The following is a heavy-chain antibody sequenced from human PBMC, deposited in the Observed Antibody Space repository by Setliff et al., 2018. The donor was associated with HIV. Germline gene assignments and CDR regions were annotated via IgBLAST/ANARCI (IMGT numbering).Heavy chain of an antibody. CDR3: ARGYEGSSPGGALDI. J-gene: IGHJ3*02. V-gene: IGHV4-34*01. CDR1: GGSFSGYY. D-gene: IGHD6-6*01. Sequence: SETLSLTCAVYGGSFSGYYWSWIRQSPGKGLEWIGEINHSGSANYNPSLKSRVTISVDTSKNQFSVKLTSVTAADTAVYYCARGYEGSSPGGALDIWGQGTTVTVSS. CDR2: INHSGSA.